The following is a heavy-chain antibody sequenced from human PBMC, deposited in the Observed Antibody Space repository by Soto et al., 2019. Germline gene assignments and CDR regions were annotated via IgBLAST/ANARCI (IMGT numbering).Heavy chain of an antibody. CDR2: INPSGGST. D-gene: IGHD6-13*01. Sequence: ASVKVSCKASGYTFTSYYMHWVRQAPGQGLEWMGIINPSGGSTSYAQKFQGRVTMTRDTSTSTVYMELSSLRSEDTAVYYCARDGVFDGNIAAAYNWFDPWGQGTLVTRLL. CDR3: ARDGVFDGNIAAAYNWFDP. J-gene: IGHJ5*02. CDR1: GYTFTSYY. V-gene: IGHV1-46*03.